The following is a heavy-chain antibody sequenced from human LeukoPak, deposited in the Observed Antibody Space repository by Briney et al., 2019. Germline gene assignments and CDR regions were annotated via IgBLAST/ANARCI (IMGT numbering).Heavy chain of an antibody. CDR3: AKIRESIWQACFDY. V-gene: IGHV3-21*01. Sequence: GGSLRLSCAASGFTFSSYSMNWVRQAPGKGLEWVSSISSSSSYIYYADSVKGRFTISRDNAKNSLYLQMNSLSAEDTAVYYCAKIRESIWQACFDYWGQGTLVTISS. J-gene: IGHJ4*02. CDR1: GFTFSSYS. CDR2: ISSSSSYI. D-gene: IGHD6-6*01.